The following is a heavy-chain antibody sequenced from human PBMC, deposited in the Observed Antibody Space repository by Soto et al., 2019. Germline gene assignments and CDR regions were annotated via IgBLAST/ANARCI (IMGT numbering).Heavy chain of an antibody. V-gene: IGHV4-34*01. Sequence: PSETLSLTCAVYGGSFSGYYWTWIRQPPGKGLEWIGEINHSGTTTYNPSLKSRVTISVDTPRDQFSLRLSSVTAADTAVYFCARGGFHRGSYYIFDYWGQGALVTVSS. CDR3: ARGGFHRGSYYIFDY. J-gene: IGHJ4*02. CDR1: GGSFSGYY. CDR2: INHSGTT. D-gene: IGHD1-26*01.